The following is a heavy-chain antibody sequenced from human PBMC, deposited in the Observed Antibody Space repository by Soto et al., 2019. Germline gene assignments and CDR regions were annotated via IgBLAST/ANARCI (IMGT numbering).Heavy chain of an antibody. J-gene: IGHJ6*04. CDR2: IIPIFGTA. CDR3: ARCRWFGDQCAPRPPVRCMDV. Sequence: QVQLVQSGAEVKKPGSSVKVSCKASGGTFSSYAISWVRQAPGQGLEWMGGIIPIFGTANYAQKFQGRVTITADESTSIAYMELSSLRSEDPAVYYCARCRWFGDQCAPRPPVRCMDVWGEGTTVTVCS. CDR1: GGTFSSYA. D-gene: IGHD3-10*01. V-gene: IGHV1-69*12.